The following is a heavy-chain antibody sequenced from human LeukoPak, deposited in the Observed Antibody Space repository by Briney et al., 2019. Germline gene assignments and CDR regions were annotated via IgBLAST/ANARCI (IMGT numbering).Heavy chain of an antibody. V-gene: IGHV4-39*07. J-gene: IGHJ5*02. CDR1: GGSISRSSYA. CDR3: TRDDGWFDP. CDR2: VYNRGRA. Sequence: SETLSLTCTVSGGSISRSSYAWDWIRQPPGKGLEWIGSVYNRGRAYYIPSLKRRVSLSVDTTNNLFSLNLTSVTAADTAVYYCTRDDGWFDPWGQGTLVTVPS.